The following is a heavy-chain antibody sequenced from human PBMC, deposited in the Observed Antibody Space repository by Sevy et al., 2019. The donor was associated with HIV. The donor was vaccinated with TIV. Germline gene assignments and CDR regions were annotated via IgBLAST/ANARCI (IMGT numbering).Heavy chain of an antibody. Sequence: QLGGSLRLSCVVSGISFTTSGMHWVRQAPGKGLEGVAVISYHGRYKFYAESVKGRSTISRDNSKNILYLQMNSLRAEDTAVYYCAKDFTGYNGMDVWGQGTMVTVSS. J-gene: IGHJ6*02. V-gene: IGHV3-30*18. D-gene: IGHD3-9*01. CDR2: ISYHGRYK. CDR1: GISFTTSG. CDR3: AKDFTGYNGMDV.